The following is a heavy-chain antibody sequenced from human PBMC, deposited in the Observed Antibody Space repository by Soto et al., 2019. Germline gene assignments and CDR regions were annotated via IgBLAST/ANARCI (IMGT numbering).Heavy chain of an antibody. CDR1: GGSISNGDYY. V-gene: IGHV4-30-4*01. Sequence: QVQLQESGPGLVKPSQTLSLTCTVSGGSISNGDYYWSWIRQPPGKGLEWIGYIYYSGSTYYNPSLKSRVTMSVDTSQNQFSLRLSSVTAADTAVYDCARAGVRSDFDYWGQGTLVTVSS. CDR2: IYYSGST. CDR3: ARAGVRSDFDY. J-gene: IGHJ4*02. D-gene: IGHD3-10*01.